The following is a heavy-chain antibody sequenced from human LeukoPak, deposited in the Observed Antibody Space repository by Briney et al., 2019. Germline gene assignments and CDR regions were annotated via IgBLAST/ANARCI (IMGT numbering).Heavy chain of an antibody. J-gene: IGHJ4*02. CDR2: ISAYNGNT. D-gene: IGHD6-19*01. V-gene: IGHV1-18*01. CDR1: GYTFTSYG. CDR3: ARDDSSGWYVVTFDY. Sequence: ASVKVSCKASGYTFTSYGISWVRQAPGQGLEWMGWISAYNGNTNYAQKLQDRVTMTTDTSTSTAYTELRSLRSDDTAVYYCARDDSSGWYVVTFDYWGQGTLVTVSS.